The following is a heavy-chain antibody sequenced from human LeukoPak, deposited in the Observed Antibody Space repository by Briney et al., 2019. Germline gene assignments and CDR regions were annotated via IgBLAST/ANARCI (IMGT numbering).Heavy chain of an antibody. J-gene: IGHJ4*02. CDR3: AREDYYGSGLYFDY. CDR2: IYTSGST. D-gene: IGHD3-10*01. CDR1: GGSISSGSYY. Sequence: KPSETLSLTCTVSGGSISSGSYYWSWIRQPAGKGLEWIGRIYTSGSTNYNPSLKSRVTISVDTSKNQFSLKLSSVTAADTAVYYCAREDYYGSGLYFDYWGQGTLVTVSS. V-gene: IGHV4-61*02.